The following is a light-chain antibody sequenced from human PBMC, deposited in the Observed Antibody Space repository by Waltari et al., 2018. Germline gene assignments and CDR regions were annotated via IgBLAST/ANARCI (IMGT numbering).Light chain of an antibody. J-gene: IGLJ2*01. V-gene: IGLV1-47*02. CDR1: SPNFGGHY. CDR3: AAWDDSLSGHVV. CDR2: TDN. Sequence: QSVLTQPPSASGTPGQRVTIPCSGSSPNFGGHYFYCSQHPPGTAPKLLIYTDNQRPSGVPDRFSGSKSGTSASLAISGLRSEDEGDYYCAAWDDSLSGHVVFGGGTKLTVL.